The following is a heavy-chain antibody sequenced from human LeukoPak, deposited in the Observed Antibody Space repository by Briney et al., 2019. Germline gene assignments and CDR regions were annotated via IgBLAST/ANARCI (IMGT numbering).Heavy chain of an antibody. CDR3: VRGVYYFDY. CDR1: GGSISSSEFY. J-gene: IGHJ4*02. Sequence: SQTLSLTCTVSGGSISSSEFYWSWIRQPPGKGLEWIGYIYYSGYTDYTPSLKSRVTMSIDTSKNQFSLKLTSVTAADTAVYYCVRGVYYFDYWGQGTLVTVSS. D-gene: IGHD3-10*01. CDR2: IYYSGYT. V-gene: IGHV4-30-4*01.